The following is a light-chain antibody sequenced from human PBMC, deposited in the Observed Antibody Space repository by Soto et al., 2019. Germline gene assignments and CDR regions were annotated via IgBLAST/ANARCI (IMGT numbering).Light chain of an antibody. CDR1: ALPRQY. V-gene: IGLV3-25*03. J-gene: IGLJ2*01. CDR2: RDT. Sequence: SYELTQSPSVSVSPGQTARITCSGDALPRQYAYWYQQKPGQAPVVVIYRDTERPSGIPERFSGSSSGTTVTLTISGVQAEDEADYYCQSTDSSDTYRVFGGGTKLTVL. CDR3: QSTDSSDTYRV.